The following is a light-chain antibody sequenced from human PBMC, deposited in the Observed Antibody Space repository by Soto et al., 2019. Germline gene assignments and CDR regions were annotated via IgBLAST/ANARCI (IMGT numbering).Light chain of an antibody. Sequence: DIQMTQSPSNLSASVGDRVTITCRASQSISSWLAWYQQNPGKAPKLLIYKASSLESGVPSRFSGSGSGTEFTLTISSLQPDDFATYYCQQYNSYSYTFGQGTKLEIK. J-gene: IGKJ2*01. V-gene: IGKV1-5*03. CDR1: QSISSW. CDR3: QQYNSYSYT. CDR2: KAS.